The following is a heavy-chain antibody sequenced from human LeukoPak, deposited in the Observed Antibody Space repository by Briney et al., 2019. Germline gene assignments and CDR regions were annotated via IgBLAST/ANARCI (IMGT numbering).Heavy chain of an antibody. Sequence: PGRSLRLSCAASGFTFNNYGLHWVRQAPGKGLEWVGNINRDGSQKYYADALKGRFTISRDNAKNSLYLQMNSLRAEDTAVYYCARDVRYFDNWGQGTLVTVSS. V-gene: IGHV3-7*01. CDR3: ARDVRYFDN. CDR2: INRDGSQK. J-gene: IGHJ4*02. CDR1: GFTFNNYG.